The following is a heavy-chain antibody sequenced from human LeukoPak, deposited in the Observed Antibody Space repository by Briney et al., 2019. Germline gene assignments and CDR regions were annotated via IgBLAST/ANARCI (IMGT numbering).Heavy chain of an antibody. CDR2: INPNSGGT. CDR1: GYTFTGYY. CDR3: AGLVVVPAATDYFDY. J-gene: IGHJ4*02. Sequence: ASVKVSCKASGYTFTGYYMHWVRQAPGQGLEWMGWINPNSGGTNYAQKFQGRVTMTRDTSISTAYMELSRLRSDDTAVYYCAGLVVVPAATDYFDYWGQGTLVTVSS. D-gene: IGHD2-2*01. V-gene: IGHV1-2*02.